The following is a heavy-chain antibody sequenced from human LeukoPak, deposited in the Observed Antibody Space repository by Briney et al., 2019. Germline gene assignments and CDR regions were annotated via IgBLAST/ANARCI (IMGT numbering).Heavy chain of an antibody. Sequence: ETLSLTCAVYGGSFSGYSWSWIRQPPGKGLEWIGEINHSGSTNYNPSLKSRVTISVDTSKNQFSLKLSSVTAADTAVYYCASRHPAASGTPFDPWGQGTLVTVSS. D-gene: IGHD1-14*01. CDR2: INHSGST. CDR3: ASRHPAASGTPFDP. CDR1: GGSFSGYS. J-gene: IGHJ5*02. V-gene: IGHV4-34*01.